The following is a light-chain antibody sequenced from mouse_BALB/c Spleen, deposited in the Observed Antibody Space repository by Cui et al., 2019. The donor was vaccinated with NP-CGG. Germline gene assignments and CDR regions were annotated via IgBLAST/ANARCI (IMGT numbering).Light chain of an antibody. CDR1: TGAVTTSNY. Sequence: QAVVTQEPALTTSPGETVTLTCRSSTGAVTTSNYANWVQEKPDHLFTGLIGGTKNRAPGVPARFSGSLIGDKAALTITGAQTEDEAIYFCALWHSNHWVFGGGTKLTVL. J-gene: IGLJ1*01. CDR2: GTK. V-gene: IGLV1*01. CDR3: ALWHSNHWV.